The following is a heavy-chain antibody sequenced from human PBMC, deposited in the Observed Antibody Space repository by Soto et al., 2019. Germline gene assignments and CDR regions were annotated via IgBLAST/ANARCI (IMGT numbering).Heavy chain of an antibody. CDR1: GGSISSGGYY. CDR3: ARDGPGGFDY. CDR2: IYYSGST. D-gene: IGHD3-10*01. V-gene: IGHV4-31*03. Sequence: QVQLQESGPGLVKPSQTLSLTCTVSGGSISSGGYYWSWIRQHPGKGLEWIGYIYYSGSTYYNPCLKSRVTLSVDTSKNQFSLKLSSVTAAHTAVYYCARDGPGGFDYWGQGTLVTVSS. J-gene: IGHJ4*02.